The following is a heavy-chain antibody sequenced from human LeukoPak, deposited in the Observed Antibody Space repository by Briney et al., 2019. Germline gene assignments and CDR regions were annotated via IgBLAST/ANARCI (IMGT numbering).Heavy chain of an antibody. CDR2: IYTSGST. CDR1: GGSISSYY. V-gene: IGHV4-4*07. J-gene: IGHJ5*02. D-gene: IGHD2-2*02. CDR3: ARDRYCSSTICYTAGGWFDP. Sequence: SETLSLTCTVSGGSISSYYWSWIRQPAGKGLDWIGRIYTSGSTNYNPSLKSRVTMSVDTSKNQFSLKLSSVTAADTAVYYCARDRYCSSTICYTAGGWFDPWGQGTLVIVSS.